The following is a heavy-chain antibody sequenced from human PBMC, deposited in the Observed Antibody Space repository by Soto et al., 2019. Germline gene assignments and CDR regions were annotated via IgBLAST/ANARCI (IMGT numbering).Heavy chain of an antibody. Sequence: RRLSCQASGFNFDNYGMHWVRQAPGKGLEWVAVITYDGSFQYYADSVKGRFTISRDNSKNTLSLHLSTLKPEDTAVYHCAKDRVGGTFYTPLAFWGQGTLVTVSS. J-gene: IGHJ4*02. D-gene: IGHD1-7*01. CDR2: ITYDGSFQ. CDR1: GFNFDNYG. V-gene: IGHV3-30*18. CDR3: AKDRVGGTFYTPLAF.